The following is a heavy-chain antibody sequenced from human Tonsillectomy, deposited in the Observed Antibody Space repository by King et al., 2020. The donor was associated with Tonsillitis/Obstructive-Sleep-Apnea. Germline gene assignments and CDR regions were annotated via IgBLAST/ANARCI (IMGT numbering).Heavy chain of an antibody. CDR2: ISVYNGNT. CDR3: ARVWGELGDYYYLDI. V-gene: IGHV1-18*01. D-gene: IGHD3-16*01. J-gene: IGHJ6*03. CDR1: GYTFNSYG. Sequence: QLVQSGAEVKKPGASVKVSCKASGYTFNSYGISWVRQAPGQGLEWMGWISVYNGNTNYAQKFQGRVTMTTDTSTSTAYMELRRLRSYDTAVYNCARVWGELGDYYYLDIWGEGTTVTVSS.